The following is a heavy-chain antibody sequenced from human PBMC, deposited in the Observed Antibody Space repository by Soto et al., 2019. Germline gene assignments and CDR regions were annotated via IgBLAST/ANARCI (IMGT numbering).Heavy chain of an antibody. J-gene: IGHJ4*02. CDR3: ARAPPGQAMVRSFDY. V-gene: IGHV1-69*01. D-gene: IGHD5-18*01. CDR2: IIPIFGTA. CDR1: GGTFSSYA. Sequence: QVQLVQSGAEVKKPGSSVKVSCKASGGTFSSYAISWVRQAPGQGLEWMGGIIPIFGTAKYAQKVQGRVTITSDEATRTAYLELSILRSEDTAVYYCARAPPGQAMVRSFDYWGQGNLVNVSS.